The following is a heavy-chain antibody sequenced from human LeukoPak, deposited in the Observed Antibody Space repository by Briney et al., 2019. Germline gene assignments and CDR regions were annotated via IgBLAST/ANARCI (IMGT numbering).Heavy chain of an antibody. V-gene: IGHV1-46*01. CDR3: ATGGVLRFLEWLPNFDY. J-gene: IGHJ4*02. D-gene: IGHD3-3*01. CDR1: GYTFIRYY. Sequence: AAVKVSCKASGYTFIRYYIHWVRQAPGQGLEWMGIVNPSGDSTNYAQKFQGRVTMTRDTSTSTVYMELSSLRSEDTAVYYCATGGVLRFLEWLPNFDYWGQGTLVTVSS. CDR2: VNPSGDST.